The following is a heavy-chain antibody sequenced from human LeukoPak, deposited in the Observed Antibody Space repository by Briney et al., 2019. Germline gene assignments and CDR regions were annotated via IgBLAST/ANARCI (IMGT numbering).Heavy chain of an antibody. V-gene: IGHV3-9*03. J-gene: IGHJ3*02. Sequence: GRSLRLSCAASGFTFNDYAMPWVRQAPGKGLEWVSGISWSSGSIGYADSVKGRFTISRDNAKSSLYLQMNSLRAEDMALYYCAKDTVGATFAGAFDIWGRGTMVTVSS. CDR3: AKDTVGATFAGAFDI. CDR1: GFTFNDYA. CDR2: ISWSSGSI. D-gene: IGHD1-26*01.